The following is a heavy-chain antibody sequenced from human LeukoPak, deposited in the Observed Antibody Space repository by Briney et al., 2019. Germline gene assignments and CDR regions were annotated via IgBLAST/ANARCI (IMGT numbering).Heavy chain of an antibody. CDR1: GFTFSSYA. Sequence: GGSLRLSCAASGFTFSSYAMSWVRQAPGKGLEWVSAISGSGGSTYYADSVKGRFTISRDNSKNSLYLQMNSLRAEDTALYYCAKDLRVEYGSGSYESWGQGTLVTVSS. V-gene: IGHV3-23*01. CDR2: ISGSGGST. J-gene: IGHJ4*02. D-gene: IGHD3-10*01. CDR3: AKDLRVEYGSGSYES.